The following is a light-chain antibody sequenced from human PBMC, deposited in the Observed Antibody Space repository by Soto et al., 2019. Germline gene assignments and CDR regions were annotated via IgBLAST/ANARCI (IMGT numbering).Light chain of an antibody. CDR2: GNS. CDR3: QSYDSSLV. J-gene: IGLJ2*01. CDR1: SSNIGAGYD. Sequence: QSVLTQPPSVSGAPGQRVTISCTGSSSNIGAGYDVHWYQQLPGTAPKLLIYGNSNRPSGVPDRFSGSKSGTSASLAITGLQAEDEADYYCQSYDSSLVFGGGTKSPS. V-gene: IGLV1-40*01.